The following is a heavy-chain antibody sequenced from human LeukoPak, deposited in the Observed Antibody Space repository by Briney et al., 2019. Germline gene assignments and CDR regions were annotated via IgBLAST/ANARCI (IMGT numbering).Heavy chain of an antibody. CDR1: GGTFSSYA. D-gene: IGHD3-10*01. V-gene: IGHV3-23*01. J-gene: IGHJ4*02. CDR3: AKDLPVGSYFDY. Sequence: GASVKVSCKASGGTFSSYAISWVRQAPGKGLEWVSAISGSGGSTYYADSVKGRFTISRDNSKNTLYLQMNSLRAEDTAVYYCAKDLPVGSYFDYWGQGTLVTVSS. CDR2: ISGSGGST.